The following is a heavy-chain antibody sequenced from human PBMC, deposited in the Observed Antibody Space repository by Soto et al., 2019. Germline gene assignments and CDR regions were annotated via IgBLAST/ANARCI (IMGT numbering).Heavy chain of an antibody. D-gene: IGHD1-26*01. Sequence: EVQLVDSGGGLVQPGGSLRLSCAASGFIFSNYVMSWVRQAPGKGLELVSSISDSGGTSYYADSVKGRFTISRDNSKNTLYMQMNSLRAEDTAIYYCAKRPRALLTFDYWCQGTLVTVSS. CDR1: GFIFSNYV. CDR2: ISDSGGTS. V-gene: IGHV3-23*04. CDR3: AKRPRALLTFDY. J-gene: IGHJ4*02.